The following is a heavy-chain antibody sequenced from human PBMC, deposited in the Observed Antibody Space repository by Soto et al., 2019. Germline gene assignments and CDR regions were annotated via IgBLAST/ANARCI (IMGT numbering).Heavy chain of an antibody. Sequence: QLHLVQSGAVVKKPGASVTFSCSASGYPVTAYYMHWVRQAPGRGLEWMGGINPATGAAKYTQTFQGRVTMTRDTSTSTGFMGLSGLTSEDTAVFYRARGGGVGVAGSAAFDMWGQGTLVTVSS. V-gene: IGHV1-2*02. CDR2: INPATGAA. CDR3: ARGGGVGVAGSAAFDM. CDR1: GYPVTAYY. J-gene: IGHJ3*02. D-gene: IGHD3-3*01.